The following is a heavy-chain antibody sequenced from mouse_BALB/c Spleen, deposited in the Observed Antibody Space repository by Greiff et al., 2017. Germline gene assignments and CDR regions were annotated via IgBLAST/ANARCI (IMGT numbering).Heavy chain of an antibody. CDR2: IWGGGST. Sequence: QVQLQQSGPGLVAPSQCLSITCAVSGFSLTGYGVNWVRQPPGKGLEWLGMIWGGGSTDYNSALKSRLSISKDNYKSQVFLKMSSRQTDDAARYYCAGGLRHNAMDDWGGGTSVTVSS. J-gene: IGHJ4*01. CDR3: AGGLRHNAMDD. V-gene: IGHV2-6-7*01. CDR1: GFSLTGYG. D-gene: IGHD2-4*01.